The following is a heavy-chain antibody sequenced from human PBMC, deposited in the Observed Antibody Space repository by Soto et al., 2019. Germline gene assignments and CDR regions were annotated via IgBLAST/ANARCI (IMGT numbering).Heavy chain of an antibody. J-gene: IGHJ5*01. D-gene: IGHD1-7*01. Sequence: GGSLRLSCAATGFTFSTYSMVWLRRAPGRGLEWISYISRSWSRTHYADSVKGRFTISRDNAKNLLYLQVNSLRAEDTAVYFCAGSPGLSRISGTTLGAWGQGILVTVSS. CDR3: AGSPGLSRISGTTLGA. CDR1: GFTFSTYS. CDR2: ISRSWSRT. V-gene: IGHV3-48*01.